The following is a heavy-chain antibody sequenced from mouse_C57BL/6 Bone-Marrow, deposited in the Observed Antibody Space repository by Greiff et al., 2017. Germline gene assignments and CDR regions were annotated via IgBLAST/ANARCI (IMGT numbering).Heavy chain of an antibody. CDR3: AHGNYFYWYFAV. J-gene: IGHJ1*03. V-gene: IGHV1-72*01. CDR2: IDPNSGGT. D-gene: IGHD2-1*01. Sequence: QVQLQQPGAELVKPGASVKLSCKASGYTFTSYWMHWVKQRPGRGLEWIGRIDPNSGGTKYNEQFKSKATLTVDKPSSTAYMQLSSRTSEDSAVYYCAHGNYFYWYFAVWGTGTTVTVSS. CDR1: GYTFTSYW.